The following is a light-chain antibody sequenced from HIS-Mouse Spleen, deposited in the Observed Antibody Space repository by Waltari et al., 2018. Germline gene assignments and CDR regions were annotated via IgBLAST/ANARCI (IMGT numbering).Light chain of an antibody. J-gene: IGLJ2*01. V-gene: IGLV2-23*01. CDR1: SSDVGSYNL. CDR2: EAS. Sequence: QSALTQPASVSGSPGQSITISCTGTSSDVGSYNLFSWYQQNQGKAPKLMIYEASKRPSGVSNRFSGSKSGNTASLTISGLQAEDEADYYCCSYAGSSTLVFGGGTKLTVL. CDR3: CSYAGSSTLV.